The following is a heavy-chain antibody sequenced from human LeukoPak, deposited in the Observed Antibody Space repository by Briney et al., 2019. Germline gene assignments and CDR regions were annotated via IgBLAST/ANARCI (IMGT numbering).Heavy chain of an antibody. CDR3: VKDRPDWTFDY. CDR2: IGYDGSKK. Sequence: GGSLRLSCAASGFTFSSYGIHWVRRAPGKGLEWVTFIGYDGSKKYYADSVKGRFTISRDNSKNTLYLQMNSLRAEDTAVYYCVKDRPDWTFDYWDQGTLVTVSS. V-gene: IGHV3-30*02. D-gene: IGHD1-1*01. CDR1: GFTFSSYG. J-gene: IGHJ4*02.